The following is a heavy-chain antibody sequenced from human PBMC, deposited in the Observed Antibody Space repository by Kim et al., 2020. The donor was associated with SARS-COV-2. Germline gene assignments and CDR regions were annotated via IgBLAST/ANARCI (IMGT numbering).Heavy chain of an antibody. J-gene: IGHJ6*02. V-gene: IGHV1-46*01. CDR1: GYTFTSYY. D-gene: IGHD3-9*01. CDR2: INPSGGST. CDR3: ARDPPTRTYYDILTGYYNRPDYYYGMDV. Sequence: ASVKVSCKASGYTFTSYYMHWVRQAPGQGLEWMGIINPSGGSTSYAQKFQGRVTRTRDTSTSTVYMELSSLRSEDTAVYYCARDPPTRTYYDILTGYYNRPDYYYGMDVWGQGTTVTVSS.